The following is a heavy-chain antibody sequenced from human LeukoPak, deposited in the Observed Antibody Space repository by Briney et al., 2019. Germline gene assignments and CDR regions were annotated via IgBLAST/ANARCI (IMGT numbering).Heavy chain of an antibody. CDR3: AKDSPIHKLGATTLDY. J-gene: IGHJ4*02. D-gene: IGHD1-26*01. V-gene: IGHV1-18*01. CDR1: GYTFTSYG. Sequence: GASVKVSCKASGYTFTSYGISWVRRAPGQGLEWMGWISAYNGNTNYAQKLQGRVTMTTDTSTGTAYMELRSLRSDDTAVYYCAKDSPIHKLGATTLDYWGQGTLVTVSS. CDR2: ISAYNGNT.